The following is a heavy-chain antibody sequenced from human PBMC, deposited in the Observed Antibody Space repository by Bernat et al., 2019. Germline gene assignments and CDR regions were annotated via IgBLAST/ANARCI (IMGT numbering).Heavy chain of an antibody. CDR2: IFSNDEK. D-gene: IGHD6-19*01. V-gene: IGHV2-26*01. J-gene: IGHJ2*01. CDR3: ARIQFGVPYSSNWYFDL. CDR1: GFSLSNARMG. Sequence: QVTLKEAGPVLVKPTETLTLTCTVSGFSLSNARMGVSWIRQPPGKALEWLAHIFSNDEKSYSTSLKSRLTISKDTSKSQVVLTMTNVDPVDTATYYCARIQFGVPYSSNWYFDLWGRGTLVTVSS.